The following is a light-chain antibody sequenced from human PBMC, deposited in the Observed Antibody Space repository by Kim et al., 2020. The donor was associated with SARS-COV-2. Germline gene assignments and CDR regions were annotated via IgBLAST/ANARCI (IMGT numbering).Light chain of an antibody. CDR2: RNN. Sequence: QAGLTQPPSVSKGLRQTATLTCTGNNNNVGNQGAAWLQQHQGHPPKLLSYRNNNRPSGISERFSASRSGDTASLTIIGLQPEDETDYYCSAWDSSLNAWVFGGGTQLTVL. CDR3: SAWDSSLNAWV. V-gene: IGLV10-54*04. CDR1: NNNVGNQG. J-gene: IGLJ3*02.